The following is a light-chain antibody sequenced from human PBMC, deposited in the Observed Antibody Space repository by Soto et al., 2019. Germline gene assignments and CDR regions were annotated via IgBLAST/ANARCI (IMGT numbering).Light chain of an antibody. CDR2: KAS. CDR3: QQYNIYSPRNP. V-gene: IGKV1-5*03. CDR1: QSISSW. J-gene: IGKJ1*01. Sequence: DIQMTQSPSTLSASVVDRVTITCRASQSISSWLAWYQQKPGKAPKLLIYKASYLESGVPSRFSRSGAGTELNLTISSLQPDDFATYYCQQYNIYSPRNPFGQGTKVEIK.